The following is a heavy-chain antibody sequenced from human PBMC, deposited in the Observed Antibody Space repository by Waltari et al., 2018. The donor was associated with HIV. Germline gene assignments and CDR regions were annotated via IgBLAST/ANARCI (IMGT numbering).Heavy chain of an antibody. V-gene: IGHV1-69*02. CDR2: ITPTGEKA. J-gene: IGHJ4*02. CDR1: GITFSSYS. Sequence: QVQLVQSGAEVKTPGSSVKVSCRASGITFSSYSIHWVRRAPGQGLEWMGRITPTGEKANSAQKFQGRLTITADKGTTTAYMELNNLRSDDTAVYYCASARETMGVDLAFWGQGTLVAVSS. D-gene: IGHD3-10*01. CDR3: ASARETMGVDLAF.